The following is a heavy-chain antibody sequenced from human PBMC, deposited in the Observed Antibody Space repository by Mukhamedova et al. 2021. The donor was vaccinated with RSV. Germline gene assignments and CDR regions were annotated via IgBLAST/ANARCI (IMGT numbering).Heavy chain of an antibody. J-gene: IGHJ6*02. D-gene: IGHD2-8*01. CDR3: ARDMVNIVLMVYANYYYYGMDV. V-gene: IGHV1-46*01. CDR2: INPSGGST. Sequence: GLEWMGIINPSGGSTSYAQKFQGRVTMTRDTSTSTVYMELSSLRSEDTAVYYCARDMVNIVLMVYANYYYYGMDVWGQGTTVTVSS.